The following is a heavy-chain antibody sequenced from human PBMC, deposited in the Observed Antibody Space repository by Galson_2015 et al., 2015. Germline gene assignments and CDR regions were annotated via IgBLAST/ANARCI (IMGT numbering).Heavy chain of an antibody. J-gene: IGHJ5*02. Sequence: GGTFSSYAISWVRPAPGQGLAGMGGVLPIFGTANYAQKFQGRVTITADESTSTAYMELSSLRSEDTAVYYCARVRRWDTANNWFDPWGQGTLVTVSS. CDR2: VLPIFGTA. CDR3: ARVRRWDTANNWFDP. CDR1: GGTFSSYA. V-gene: IGHV1-69*01. D-gene: IGHD5-18*01.